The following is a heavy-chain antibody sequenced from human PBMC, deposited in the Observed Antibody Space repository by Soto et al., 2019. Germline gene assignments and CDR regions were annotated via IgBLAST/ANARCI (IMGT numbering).Heavy chain of an antibody. CDR2: INPNSGGT. D-gene: IGHD2-15*01. V-gene: IGHV1-2*04. CDR3: ARENRASDGWPSNNWFDP. J-gene: IGHJ5*02. CDR1: GYTFTGYY. Sequence: ASVKVSCKASGYTFTGYYMHWVRQAPGQGLEWMGWINPNSGGTNYAQKFQGWVTMTRDTSISTAYMELSRLRSDDTAVYYCARENRASDGWPSNNWFDPWGQGTLVTVSS.